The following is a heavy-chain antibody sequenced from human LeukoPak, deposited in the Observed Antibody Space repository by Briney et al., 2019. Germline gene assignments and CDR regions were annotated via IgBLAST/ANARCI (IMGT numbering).Heavy chain of an antibody. J-gene: IGHJ4*02. D-gene: IGHD3-3*01. CDR3: ASVGTIFGVVIITSHYFDY. CDR1: GFTVTSNY. Sequence: GGSLRLSCAVSGFTVTSNYMSWVRQAPGKGLEWVSAISGSGGSTYYADSVKGRFTISRDNSKNTLYLQMNSLRAEDTAVYYCASVGTIFGVVIITSHYFDYWGQGTLVTVSS. V-gene: IGHV3-23*01. CDR2: ISGSGGST.